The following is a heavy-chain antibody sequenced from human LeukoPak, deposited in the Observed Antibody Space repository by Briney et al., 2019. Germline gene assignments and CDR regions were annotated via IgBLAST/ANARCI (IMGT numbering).Heavy chain of an antibody. J-gene: IGHJ3*02. D-gene: IGHD6-19*01. CDR3: ARYSSGHDAFDI. CDR2: ISTSTSTI. V-gene: IGHV3-48*02. CDR1: GFTFSSYS. Sequence: GGFLRLSCAASGFTFSSYSMNWVRQAPGKGLEWVSYISTSTSTIYYADSVKGRFTISRDNAKNSLYLQMNSLRDEDTAVCYCARYSSGHDAFDIWGQGTMVTVSS.